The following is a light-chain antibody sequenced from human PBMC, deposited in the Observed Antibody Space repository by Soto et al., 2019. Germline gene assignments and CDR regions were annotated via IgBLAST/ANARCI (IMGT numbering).Light chain of an antibody. CDR1: QTISGW. V-gene: IGKV1-5*01. CDR2: DVS. Sequence: DIQMTQSPSTLSAFVGDTFTITCRASQTISGWLAWYQQKPGKAPKLLIFDVSSLESGVPSRFSGSDSGTEFTLTISGLQPDDSAVYHCQQYKSYPLTFGGRTKVDIK. J-gene: IGKJ4*01. CDR3: QQYKSYPLT.